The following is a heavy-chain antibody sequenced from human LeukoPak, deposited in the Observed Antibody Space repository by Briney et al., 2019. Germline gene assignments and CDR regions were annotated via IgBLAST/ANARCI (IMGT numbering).Heavy chain of an antibody. D-gene: IGHD6-13*01. CDR3: ARDTSPVAIAAGTGYFDY. Sequence: ASVKVSCKASGYTFTSYYMHWVRQAPGQGLEWMGIINPSGGSTSYAQKFQGRVTMTRDMSTSTVYMELSSLRSEDTAVYYCARDTSPVAIAAGTGYFDYWGQGTLVTVSS. CDR1: GYTFTSYY. CDR2: INPSGGST. V-gene: IGHV1-46*01. J-gene: IGHJ4*02.